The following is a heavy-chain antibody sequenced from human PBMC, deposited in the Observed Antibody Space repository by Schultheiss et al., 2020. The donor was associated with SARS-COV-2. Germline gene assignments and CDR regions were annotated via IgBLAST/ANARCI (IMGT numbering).Heavy chain of an antibody. CDR2: INPNSGGT. V-gene: IGHV1-8*02. Sequence: ASVKVSCKASGGTFSSYAISWVRQAPGQGLEWMGWINPNSGGTNYAQKFQGRVTMTRNTSISTAYMELRSLRSDDTAVYYCARDGLPGQWLYGAYWGQGTLVTVSS. CDR3: ARDGLPGQWLYGAY. D-gene: IGHD6-19*01. J-gene: IGHJ4*02. CDR1: GGTFSSYA.